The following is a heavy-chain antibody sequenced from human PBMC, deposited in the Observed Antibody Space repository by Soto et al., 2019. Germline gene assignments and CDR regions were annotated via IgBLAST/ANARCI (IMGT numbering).Heavy chain of an antibody. V-gene: IGHV3-7*05. J-gene: IGHJ5*02. CDR1: GFTISIYN. D-gene: IGHD2-8*01. Sequence: VQLVESVGGLVQPGGSLRLSCAASGFTISIYNMTWVRQAPGKGQEWVATIKQDGSDKYYVDSVKGRFTISRYNAKNSVSLQVNSLTAEDTAVYFCARGCRIVCPDYSWFDPCAQGTLVTVSS. CDR2: IKQDGSDK. CDR3: ARGCRIVCPDYSWFDP.